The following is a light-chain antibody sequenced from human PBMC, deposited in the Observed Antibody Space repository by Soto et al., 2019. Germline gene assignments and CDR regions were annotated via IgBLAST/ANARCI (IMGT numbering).Light chain of an antibody. CDR2: GAS. V-gene: IGKV3-15*01. CDR1: QSVSSN. CDR3: QQYGDSPRT. J-gene: IGKJ5*01. Sequence: ERVMTQSPATLSVSPGERATLSCRASQSVSSNLAWYQQKPGQAPRLLIYGASTRATGIPARFSGSGSGTEFTLTIARLEPEDFAVYYCQQYGDSPRTFGQGTRLEIK.